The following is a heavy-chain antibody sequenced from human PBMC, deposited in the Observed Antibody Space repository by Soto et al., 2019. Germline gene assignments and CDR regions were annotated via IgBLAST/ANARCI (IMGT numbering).Heavy chain of an antibody. Sequence: SETLSLTCTVSGGSISNYYWTWIRQPPGKGLEWIGYIYYSGSTNYNPSLKSRVTIFIDRSKNQFSLKLSSVTAADTAVYYCARDFYGSGSRYFDYWGQGTLVTVSS. CDR2: IYYSGST. J-gene: IGHJ4*02. CDR1: GGSISNYY. CDR3: ARDFYGSGSRYFDY. V-gene: IGHV4-59*12. D-gene: IGHD3-10*01.